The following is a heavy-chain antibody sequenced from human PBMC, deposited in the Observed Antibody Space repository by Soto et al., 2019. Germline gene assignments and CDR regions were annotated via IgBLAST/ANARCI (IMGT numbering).Heavy chain of an antibody. CDR2: TNHSGST. J-gene: IGHJ5*02. CDR3: ATWYSSNRKGWFEP. Sequence: PSETLSLTCAVYGGSFSGYYWSCIRQPPGKGLEWIGETNHSGSTNYNPSLKSRVTISVDTSKNQFSLKLSSVTAADTAVYYCATWYSSNRKGWFEPGGQGTMVTVSS. V-gene: IGHV4-34*01. D-gene: IGHD6-13*01. CDR1: GGSFSGYY.